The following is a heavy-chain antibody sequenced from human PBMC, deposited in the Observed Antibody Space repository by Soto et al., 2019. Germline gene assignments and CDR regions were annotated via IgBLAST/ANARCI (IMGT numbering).Heavy chain of an antibody. D-gene: IGHD4-17*01. CDR2: ISYDGSNK. Sequence: PGGSLRLSCAASGFTFSSYAMHWVRQAPGKGLEWVAVISYDGSNKYYADSVKGRFTISRDNSKNTLYLQMNSLRAEDTAVYYCARDQTPYGDYPYYYGMDVWGQGTTVTVSS. V-gene: IGHV3-30-3*01. J-gene: IGHJ6*02. CDR1: GFTFSSYA. CDR3: ARDQTPYGDYPYYYGMDV.